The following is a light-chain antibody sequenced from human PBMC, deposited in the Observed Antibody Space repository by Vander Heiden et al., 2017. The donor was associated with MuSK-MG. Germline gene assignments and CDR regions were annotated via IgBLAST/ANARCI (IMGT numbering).Light chain of an antibody. CDR1: QSVLYSSNNKNY. J-gene: IGKJ4*01. CDR3: QQYFTAPLT. Sequence: IVMTQSPDSLAVSLGERATINCKPSQSVLYSSNNKNYLAWYQQKPGQPPKLVIHWASTRESGVPDRFSGSGSGTDFTLTISSLQAEDVAAYYCQQYFTAPLTFGGGTKVEIK. CDR2: WAS. V-gene: IGKV4-1*01.